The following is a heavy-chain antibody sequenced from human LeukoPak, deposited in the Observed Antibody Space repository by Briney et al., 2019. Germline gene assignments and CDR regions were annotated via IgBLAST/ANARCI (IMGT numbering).Heavy chain of an antibody. CDR3: ATDSRGGSGWYLPDAFDI. J-gene: IGHJ3*02. Sequence: EASVKVSCKVSRYTLTELSMHWVRQAPGGGLEWMGGFDPERGEDGEIVYAQKFEGRVTMTEDTSTDTAYMELSGLRSEDTAVYYCATDSRGGSGWYLPDAFDIWGQGTMVTVFS. V-gene: IGHV1-24*01. CDR2: FDPERGEDGEI. CDR1: RYTLTELS. D-gene: IGHD6-19*01.